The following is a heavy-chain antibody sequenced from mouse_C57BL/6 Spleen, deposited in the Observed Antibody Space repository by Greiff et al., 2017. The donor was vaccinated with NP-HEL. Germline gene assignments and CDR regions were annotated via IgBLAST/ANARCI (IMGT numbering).Heavy chain of an antibody. Sequence: EVQLVESGGGLVKPGGSLKLSCAASGFTFSDYGMHWVRQAPEKGLEWVAYISSGSSTIYYADTVKGRFTISRDNAKNTLFLQMTSLRSEDTAMYYCARPSYYGSSSFDYWGQGTTLTVSS. D-gene: IGHD1-1*01. CDR3: ARPSYYGSSSFDY. CDR1: GFTFSDYG. J-gene: IGHJ2*01. CDR2: ISSGSSTI. V-gene: IGHV5-17*01.